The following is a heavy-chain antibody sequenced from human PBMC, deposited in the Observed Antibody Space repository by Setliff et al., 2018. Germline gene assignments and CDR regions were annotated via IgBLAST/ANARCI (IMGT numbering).Heavy chain of an antibody. CDR2: INNYSFKT. J-gene: IGHJ4*02. CDR3: ARGGSIYDHVWGSYRFVDS. D-gene: IGHD3-16*02. V-gene: IGHV1-18*01. CDR1: GYTFNNYG. Sequence: GASVKVSCKASGYTFNNYGITWVRQAPGQGLEWMGWINNYSFKTTYPQKFLDRVTVTTDTSATTAYMDLTRLTSDDTAVYYCARGGSIYDHVWGSYRFVDSWGQGTLVTVSS.